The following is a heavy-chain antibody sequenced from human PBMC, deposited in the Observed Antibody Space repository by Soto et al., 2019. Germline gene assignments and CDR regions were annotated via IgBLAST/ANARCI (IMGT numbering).Heavy chain of an antibody. J-gene: IGHJ4*02. D-gene: IGHD3-16*02. CDR1: GGSFSGYY. V-gene: IGHV4-34*01. Sequence: SETLFLTCAVYGGSFSGYYHWTWIRQPPGKGLEWIGEINDSGSTDYNPSLESRVTISADTSKNHFSLKLRSVTAADTAVYYCARAPYDNIWGSYRYIDFWGQGALVTVSS. CDR2: INDSGST. CDR3: ARAPYDNIWGSYRYIDF.